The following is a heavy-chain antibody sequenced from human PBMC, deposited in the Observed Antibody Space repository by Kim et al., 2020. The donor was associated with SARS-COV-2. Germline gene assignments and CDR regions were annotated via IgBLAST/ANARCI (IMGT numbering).Heavy chain of an antibody. CDR1: GYSFTSYW. J-gene: IGHJ3*02. CDR3: AGLGPSGSALLPLSAFDI. V-gene: IGHV5-51*01. D-gene: IGHD1-26*01. Sequence: GESLKISCKGSGYSFTSYWIGWVRQMPGKGLEWMGIIYPGDSDTRYSPSFQGQVTISADKSISTAYLQWSSLKASDTAMYYCAGLGPSGSALLPLSAFDIWGQGTMVTVSS. CDR2: IYPGDSDT.